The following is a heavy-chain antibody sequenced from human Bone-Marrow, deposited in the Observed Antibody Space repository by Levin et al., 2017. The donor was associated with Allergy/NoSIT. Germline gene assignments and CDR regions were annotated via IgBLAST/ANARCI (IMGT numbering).Heavy chain of an antibody. CDR2: INPKNGDT. D-gene: IGHD1-26*01. CDR1: GYTFSDCY. Sequence: GESLKISCKTSGYTFSDCYVQWVRQAPGQGLEWIGWINPKNGDTKYAQKFQGRVTVTRDTSTKTVYMQMSGLRSDDTAVYYCARDLAGGTYAYYHYMDVWGKGATVTVSS. CDR3: ARDLAGGTYAYYHYMDV. V-gene: IGHV1-2*02. J-gene: IGHJ6*03.